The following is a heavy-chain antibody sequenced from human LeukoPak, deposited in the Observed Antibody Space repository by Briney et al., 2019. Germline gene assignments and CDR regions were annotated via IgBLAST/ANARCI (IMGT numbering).Heavy chain of an antibody. V-gene: IGHV4-34*01. Sequence: KPSETLSLTCAVYGGSFSGYYWSWIRQPPGKGLEWIGEINHSGSTNYNPSLKSPVTISVDTVKNQFSLKLSSVTAADTAVYYCARILGAHIRVFDYWGQGTLVTVSS. CDR3: ARILGAHIRVFDY. D-gene: IGHD3-16*01. J-gene: IGHJ4*02. CDR2: INHSGST. CDR1: GGSFSGYY.